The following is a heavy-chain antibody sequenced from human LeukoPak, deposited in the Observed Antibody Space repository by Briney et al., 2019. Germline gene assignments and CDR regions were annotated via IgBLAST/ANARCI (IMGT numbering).Heavy chain of an antibody. J-gene: IGHJ3*02. CDR1: GGSISSGGYY. CDR3: ARERIFGVVFAFDI. V-gene: IGHV4-31*03. Sequence: QTLSLTCTVSGGSISSGGYYWSWIRQHPGKGLEWIGYIYYSGSTYYNPSLKSRVAISVDTSKNQFSLKLSSVTAADTAVYYCARERIFGVVFAFDIWGQGTMVTVSS. CDR2: IYYSGST. D-gene: IGHD3-3*01.